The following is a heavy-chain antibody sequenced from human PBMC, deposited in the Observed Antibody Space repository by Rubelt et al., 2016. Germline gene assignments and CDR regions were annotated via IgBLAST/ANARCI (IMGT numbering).Heavy chain of an antibody. CDR3: ARGGDVNYYDSSGYLV. CDR2: INAGNDNT. D-gene: IGHD3-22*01. Sequence: QVQLVQSGAEVKKPGASVKVSCKASGYTFTSYAMHWVRQAPGQRLEWMGRINAGNDNTKYSQKFQGRVSITRDTSASTAYMELSSLRSEDTAVYYCARGGDVNYYDSSGYLVWGQGTLVTVSS. J-gene: IGHJ4*02. CDR1: GYTFTSYA. V-gene: IGHV1-3*01.